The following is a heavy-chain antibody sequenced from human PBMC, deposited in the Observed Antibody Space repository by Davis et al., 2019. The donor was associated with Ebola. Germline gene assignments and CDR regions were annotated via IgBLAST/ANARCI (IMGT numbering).Heavy chain of an antibody. D-gene: IGHD3-3*01. CDR2: IYNGGST. J-gene: IGHJ4*02. CDR3: ARARYDFWSGYFDY. V-gene: IGHV4-59*12. Sequence: SETLSLTCTVSGGSITTDYWSWIRQTPGKGLEWIGYIYNGGSTDYNPSLKSRATISLDTSKNQFSLKLSSVTAADTAVYYCARARYDFWSGYFDYWGQGTLVTVSS. CDR1: GGSITTDY.